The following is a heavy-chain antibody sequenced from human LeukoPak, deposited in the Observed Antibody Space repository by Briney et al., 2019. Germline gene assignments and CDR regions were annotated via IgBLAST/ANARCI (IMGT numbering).Heavy chain of an antibody. D-gene: IGHD5-18*01. J-gene: IGHJ3*02. V-gene: IGHV3-48*04. CDR1: GFTFSSYS. CDR2: ISSSSTI. Sequence: QPGGSLRLSCAASGFTFSSYSMNWVRQAPGKGLEWVSYISSSSTIYYADSVKGRFTISRDNAKNSLYLQMNSLRAEDTAVYHCTSIQLWGHAFDIWGQGTMVTVSS. CDR3: TSIQLWGHAFDI.